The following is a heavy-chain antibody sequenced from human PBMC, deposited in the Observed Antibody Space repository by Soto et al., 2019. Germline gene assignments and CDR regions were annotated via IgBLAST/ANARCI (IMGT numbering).Heavy chain of an antibody. D-gene: IGHD2-15*01. CDR2: IKQDGSEK. CDR3: ASCRYCSGGTCYSLPFDY. J-gene: IGHJ4*02. CDR1: GFTFSTYW. V-gene: IGHV3-7*03. Sequence: GGSLRLFCAASGFTFSTYWMSWVRQAPGKGLEWVANIKQDGSEKYYVDSVKGRFTISRDNAKNSLYLQMNSLRAEDTAVYYCASCRYCSGGTCYSLPFDYWGQGTPVTVSS.